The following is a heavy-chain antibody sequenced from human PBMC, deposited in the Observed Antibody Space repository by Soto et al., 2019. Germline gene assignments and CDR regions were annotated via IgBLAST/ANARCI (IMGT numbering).Heavy chain of an antibody. V-gene: IGHV4-39*01. Sequence: QLQLQESGPGLVKPSETLSLTCTVSGGSISSSSYYWGWIRPPPGKGLEWIGSIYYSGSTYYNPSLKSRVTISVDTSKNQFSLQLSSVTAADTAVYYCSRILSDAFDIWGQGTMVTVSS. D-gene: IGHD2-15*01. CDR1: GGSISSSSYY. J-gene: IGHJ3*02. CDR3: SRILSDAFDI. CDR2: IYYSGST.